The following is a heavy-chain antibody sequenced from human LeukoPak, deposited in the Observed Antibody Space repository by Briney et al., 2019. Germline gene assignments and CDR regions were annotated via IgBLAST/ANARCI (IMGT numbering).Heavy chain of an antibody. CDR3: ANSIRRDTYGDHRGFDY. J-gene: IGHJ4*02. D-gene: IGHD4-17*01. Sequence: GGSLRLSCAASGFTFSSYAMSWVRQAPGKGLEWVSAISGSGGSTYYADSVKGRFTISRDNSKNTLYLQMNSLRAEDTAVYYFANSIRRDTYGDHRGFDYWGQGTLVTVSS. V-gene: IGHV3-23*01. CDR2: ISGSGGST. CDR1: GFTFSSYA.